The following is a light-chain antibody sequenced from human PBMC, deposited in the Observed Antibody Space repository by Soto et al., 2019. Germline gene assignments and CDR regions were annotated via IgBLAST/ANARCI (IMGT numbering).Light chain of an antibody. CDR1: QTVSRN. J-gene: IGKJ5*01. CDR3: QQYKNWPPIT. Sequence: EVVMTQSPATLSVSPGERATLSCRASQTVSRNLAWYQQRPGQAPRLLIYDISNRATGVPARFSGSGSETEFTLTVRSLQSEDFAVYFCQQYKNWPPITFGQGTRLEIK. V-gene: IGKV3-15*01. CDR2: DIS.